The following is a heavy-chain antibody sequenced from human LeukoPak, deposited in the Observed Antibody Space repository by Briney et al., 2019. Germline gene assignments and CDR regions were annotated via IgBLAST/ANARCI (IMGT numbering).Heavy chain of an antibody. V-gene: IGHV3-7*03. CDR1: GFTFSSYW. Sequence: RPGGSLRLSCATSGFTFSSYWMSWVRQAPGKGLEWVANINQDGSEKYYVDSVEGRFNISRDNARNSLYLQMNSLRAEDTAVYYCARAQWLDRLYYFDYWGQGTLVTVSS. J-gene: IGHJ4*02. CDR3: ARAQWLDRLYYFDY. CDR2: INQDGSEK. D-gene: IGHD6-19*01.